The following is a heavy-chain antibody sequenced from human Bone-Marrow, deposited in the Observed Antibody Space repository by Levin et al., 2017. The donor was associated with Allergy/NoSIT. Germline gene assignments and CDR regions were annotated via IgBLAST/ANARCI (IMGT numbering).Heavy chain of an antibody. V-gene: IGHV3-21*01. Sequence: GGSLRLSCAASGFTFSSYSMNWVRQAPGKGLEWVSSISSSSSYIYYADSVKGRFTISRDNAKNSLYLQMNSLRAEDTAVYYCATDYCSSTSCYPRSADYWGQGTLVTVSS. D-gene: IGHD2-2*01. CDR2: ISSSSSYI. J-gene: IGHJ4*02. CDR3: ATDYCSSTSCYPRSADY. CDR1: GFTFSSYS.